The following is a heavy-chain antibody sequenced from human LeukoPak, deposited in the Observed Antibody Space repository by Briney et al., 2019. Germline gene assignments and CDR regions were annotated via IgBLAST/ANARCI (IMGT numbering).Heavy chain of an antibody. CDR1: GYTFTSYG. J-gene: IGHJ6*02. CDR2: ISAYNGNT. D-gene: IGHD1-26*01. Sequence: ASVKVSCKASGYTFTSYGISWVRQAPGRGLEWMGWISAYNGNTNYAQKLQGRVTMTTDTSTSTAYMELRSLRSDDTAVYYCAVSGSYRPYYYYGMDVWGQGTTVTVSS. CDR3: AVSGSYRPYYYYGMDV. V-gene: IGHV1-18*01.